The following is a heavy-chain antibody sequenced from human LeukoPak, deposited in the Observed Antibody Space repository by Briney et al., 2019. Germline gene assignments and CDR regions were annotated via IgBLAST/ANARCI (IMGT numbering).Heavy chain of an antibody. Sequence: GGSLRLSCVASGFIFSNYGMHWVRQAPGKGLEWVAFTRYDGSNKYYSDSVKGRFTISRDNSKNTLYLQMNSLRAEDTAVYYCARDIAIFGVVIQLGYWGQGTLVTVSS. J-gene: IGHJ4*02. CDR3: ARDIAIFGVVIQLGY. D-gene: IGHD3-3*01. CDR1: GFIFSNYG. V-gene: IGHV3-30*02. CDR2: TRYDGSNK.